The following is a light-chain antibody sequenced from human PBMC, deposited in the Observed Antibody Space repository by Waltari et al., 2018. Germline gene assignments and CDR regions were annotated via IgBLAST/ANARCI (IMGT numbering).Light chain of an antibody. CDR1: SLRSNY. J-gene: IGLJ2*01. Sequence: SSELTQDPAVSVALGQTVRITCQGDSLRSNYASWYQQKPGQAPVLVSYAKNNRPSWIPDRFAGSSSGNTASLTITGAQAEDEADYYCNSRDSSASHVVFGGGTKLTVL. CDR3: NSRDSSASHVV. CDR2: AKN. V-gene: IGLV3-19*01.